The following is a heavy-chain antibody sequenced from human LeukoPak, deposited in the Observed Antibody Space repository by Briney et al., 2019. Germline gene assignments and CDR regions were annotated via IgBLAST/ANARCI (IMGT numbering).Heavy chain of an antibody. D-gene: IGHD7-27*01. CDR2: VYYSGST. V-gene: IGHV4-59*08. J-gene: IGHJ4*02. CDR3: ARFNWGGYYFDS. CDR1: NGSITSHY. Sequence: SETLSLTCTVSNGSITSHYWSWIRQSPGQGPEWIGYVYYSGSTSYNPSLKSRVTVSMDTSKKQFSLIMKSVTGADTAVYFCARFNWGGYYFDSWGQGALVTVSS.